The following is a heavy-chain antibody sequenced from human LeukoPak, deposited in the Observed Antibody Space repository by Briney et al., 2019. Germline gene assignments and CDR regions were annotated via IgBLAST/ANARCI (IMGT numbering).Heavy chain of an antibody. CDR1: GYTFIGYH. V-gene: IGHV1-2*02. Sequence: ASVKVSCKASGYTFIGYHLYWVRLAPGQGLEWMGWINPKTGETNYSENFKGRVTMTTDTSINTAYMDLSSLTYDDTAVYYYFYYMDVWAKGTTVIVSS. J-gene: IGHJ6*03. CDR2: INPKTGET. CDR3: FYYMDV.